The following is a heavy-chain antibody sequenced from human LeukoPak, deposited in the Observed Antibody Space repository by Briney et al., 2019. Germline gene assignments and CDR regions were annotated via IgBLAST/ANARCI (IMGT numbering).Heavy chain of an antibody. CDR3: ARGYGGSYPYYFDY. Sequence: GGSLRLSCAASGFIFSSYEMNWVRQAPGKGLEWVSYISSSGRTMYYADSVKGRFSISRDNAKKALYLQVNSLRAEDTAVYYCARGYGGSYPYYFDYWGQGTLVAVSS. CDR2: ISSSGRTM. J-gene: IGHJ4*02. V-gene: IGHV3-48*03. D-gene: IGHD3-22*01. CDR1: GFIFSSYE.